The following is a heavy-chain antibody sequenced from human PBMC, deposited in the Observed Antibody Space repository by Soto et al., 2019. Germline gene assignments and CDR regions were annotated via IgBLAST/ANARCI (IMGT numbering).Heavy chain of an antibody. Sequence: QVQLVESGGGVVQPGRSLRLSCEASGFIFSTYGMHWVRQAPGKGLEWVAVIWYDGSNKYYADSVRGRFTISRDNSKNTLFLQLNSLRAGETAGYYCARAVGPFDYGGQGTLVTVSS. CDR3: ARAVGPFDY. V-gene: IGHV3-33*01. D-gene: IGHD1-26*01. CDR1: GFIFSTYG. J-gene: IGHJ4*02. CDR2: IWYDGSNK.